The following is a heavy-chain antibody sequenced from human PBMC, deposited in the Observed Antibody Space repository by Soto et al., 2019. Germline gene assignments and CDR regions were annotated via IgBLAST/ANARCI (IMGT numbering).Heavy chain of an antibody. CDR3: ARGLTGTTLAYGMDV. V-gene: IGHV1-69*12. D-gene: IGHD1-7*01. J-gene: IGHJ6*02. CDR2: FIPIFGTA. CDR1: GGTFSNYA. Sequence: QVQLVQSGAEVKKPGSSVKVSCKASGGTFSNYAISWVRQAPGQGLEWMGGFIPIFGTADYAQKFQGRVTITADESTSTAYMELSSLRSEDTAVYYCARGLTGTTLAYGMDVWGQGTTVTVSS.